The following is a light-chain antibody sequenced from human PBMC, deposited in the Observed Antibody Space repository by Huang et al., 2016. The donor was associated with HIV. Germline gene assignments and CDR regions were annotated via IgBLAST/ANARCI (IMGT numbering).Light chain of an antibody. V-gene: IGKV4-1*01. Sequence: DIVMTQSPDSLTVSLGARVTINCVSSQSVLSPSDNRNYLAWYQQIPRQPPKLLISWASTRESGVPDRFRGSGSATDFTLTINNLQAEDVAFYFCQLYYSTPGFGRGTYVEV. CDR2: WAS. CDR3: QLYYSTPG. CDR1: QSVLSPSDNRNY. J-gene: IGKJ1*01.